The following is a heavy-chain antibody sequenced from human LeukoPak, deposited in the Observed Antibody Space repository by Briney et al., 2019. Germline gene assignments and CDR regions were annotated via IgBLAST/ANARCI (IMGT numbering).Heavy chain of an antibody. D-gene: IGHD1-1*01. J-gene: IGHJ4*02. CDR1: GGSISGGSYY. CDR3: ASNWSDFDF. V-gene: IGHV4-39*07. CDR2: IFLGETT. Sequence: SETLSLTCTVSGGSISGGSYYWGWIRQPPGQGLEWIASIFLGETTYYKPSLKSRLSISVDTSKNQLSLKLSSVTAADTAVYYCASNWSDFDFWGRGTLVTVSS.